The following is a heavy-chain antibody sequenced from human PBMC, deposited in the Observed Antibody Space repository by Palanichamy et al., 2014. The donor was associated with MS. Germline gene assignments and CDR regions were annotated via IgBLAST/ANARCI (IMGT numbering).Heavy chain of an antibody. J-gene: IGHJ4*02. D-gene: IGHD3-22*01. CDR2: IDSRGSA. V-gene: IGHV4-61*02. CDR3: ARGEEFSSGLAY. Sequence: QVQLQESGPGLVKPSQTLSLTCTVSGGSISSGGYYWSWIRQPAGKGLEWIGRIDSRGSADYSPYLKSRVTISVDSSKTQFSLKLSSVTAADTAVYHCARGEEFSSGLAYWGQGTLVTVSS. CDR1: GGSISSGGYY.